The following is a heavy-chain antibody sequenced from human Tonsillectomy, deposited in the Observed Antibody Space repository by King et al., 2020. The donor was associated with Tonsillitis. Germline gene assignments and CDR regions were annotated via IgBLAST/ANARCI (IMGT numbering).Heavy chain of an antibody. D-gene: IGHD3-22*01. J-gene: IGHJ4*02. CDR2: IVVGSGNT. CDR1: GFTFTNSA. CDR3: AAEVRHYYDRSNNEN. Sequence: QLVESGPEVKKPGTSVKVSCKASGFTFTNSAMQWVRQARGQRLEWIGWIVVGSGNTNYAQKFQERVTITRDMSTSTAYMELSSLRSEDTAVYYCAAEVRHYYDRSNNENWGQGTLVTVSS. V-gene: IGHV1-58*02.